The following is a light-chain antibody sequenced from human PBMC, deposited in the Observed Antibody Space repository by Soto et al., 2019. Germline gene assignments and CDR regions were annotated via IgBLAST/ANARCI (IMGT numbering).Light chain of an antibody. Sequence: EVVLAQSPGTLSLSPGDRATLSCRASQSVSSSYVAWYQQKPGQPPRLLIYGASSRATGIPDRFSGSGSGTDFTLTISRLEPEDFAVYYCQRYGTSTPLTFGGGTKVEIK. CDR1: QSVSSSY. CDR3: QRYGTSTPLT. CDR2: GAS. V-gene: IGKV3-20*01. J-gene: IGKJ4*01.